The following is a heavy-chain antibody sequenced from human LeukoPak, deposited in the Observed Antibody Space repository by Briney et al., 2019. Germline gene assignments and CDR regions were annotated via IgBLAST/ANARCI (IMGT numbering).Heavy chain of an antibody. Sequence: GASVKVSCKASGYTFTSHDINWVRQATGQGLEWMGWMNPNSGNTGYAQKFQGRVTMTRDTSISTAYMELSSLRSEDTAVYYCARVTMSYQLRGYYYYMDVWGKGTTVTISS. J-gene: IGHJ6*03. V-gene: IGHV1-8*01. D-gene: IGHD2-2*01. CDR3: ARVTMSYQLRGYYYYMDV. CDR2: MNPNSGNT. CDR1: GYTFTSHD.